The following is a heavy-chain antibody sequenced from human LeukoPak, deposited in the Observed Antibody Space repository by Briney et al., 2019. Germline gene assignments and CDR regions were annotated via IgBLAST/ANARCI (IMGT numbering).Heavy chain of an antibody. J-gene: IGHJ2*01. D-gene: IGHD6-13*01. CDR2: IYYSGST. CDR3: ARTYGSSGLGYFDL. Sequence: SETLSLTCTVSGGSIGSYYWSWIRQPPGKGLEWIGYIYYSGSTNYSPSLKSRLTISVDTSKNQFSLKLSSVTAADTAVYYCARTYGSSGLGYFDLWGRGTLVTVSS. CDR1: GGSIGSYY. V-gene: IGHV4-59*01.